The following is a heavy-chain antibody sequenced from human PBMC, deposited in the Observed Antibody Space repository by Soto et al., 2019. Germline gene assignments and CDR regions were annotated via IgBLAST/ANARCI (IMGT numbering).Heavy chain of an antibody. V-gene: IGHV3-23*01. CDR2: ISGSGGST. Sequence: GGSLRLSCAASGFTFSSYAMSWVRQAPGKGLEWVSAISGSGGSTYYADSVKGRFTIPRDNSKNTLYLQMNSLRAEDTAVYYCAKEGVVINYYYYYGMDVWGQGTTVTVSS. CDR1: GFTFSSYA. D-gene: IGHD3-3*01. J-gene: IGHJ6*02. CDR3: AKEGVVINYYYYYGMDV.